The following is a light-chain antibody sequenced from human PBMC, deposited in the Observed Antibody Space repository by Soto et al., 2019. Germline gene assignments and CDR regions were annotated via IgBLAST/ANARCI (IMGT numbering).Light chain of an antibody. J-gene: IGKJ4*01. Sequence: DIQMTQSPSYLSASVGVGVTLTFRASQTINIYLNWYQQKPGMAPKLLIHAASSLQSGVPSRFSGSGSGTDFTLTIPGLQPEDFATYYCQQSFSTPLPVGGGTKVDSK. CDR2: AAS. CDR3: QQSFSTPLP. V-gene: IGKV1-39*01. CDR1: QTINIY.